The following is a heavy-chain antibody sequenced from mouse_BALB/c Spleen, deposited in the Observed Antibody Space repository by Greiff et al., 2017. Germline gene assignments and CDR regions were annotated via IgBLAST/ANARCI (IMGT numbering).Heavy chain of an antibody. J-gene: IGHJ2*01. V-gene: IGHV5-12-1*01. CDR2: ISSGGGST. D-gene: IGHD2-14*01. CDR1: GFAFSSYD. Sequence: EVHLVESGGGLVKPGGSLKLSCAASGFAFSSYDMSWVRQTPEKRLEWVAYISSGGGSTYYPDTVKGRFTISRDNAKNTLYLQMSSLKSEDTAMYYCARHGVRLDWGQGTTLTVSS. CDR3: ARHGVRLD.